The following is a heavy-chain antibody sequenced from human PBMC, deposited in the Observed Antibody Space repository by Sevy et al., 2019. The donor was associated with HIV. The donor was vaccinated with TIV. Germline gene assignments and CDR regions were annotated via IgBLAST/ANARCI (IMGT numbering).Heavy chain of an antibody. CDR1: GITFSSAW. D-gene: IGHD4-4*01. CDR2: LKSETDGGAA. Sequence: GGSLRLSCAASGITFSSAWMSWVRLVPGKGLQWLGRLKSETDGGAADYAAAVKGRFTISRDDSKETLYLQLNSLKTEDTAVYYCTTDLGFYSSKWGQGTLVTVSS. CDR3: TTDLGFYSSK. V-gene: IGHV3-15*01. J-gene: IGHJ4*02.